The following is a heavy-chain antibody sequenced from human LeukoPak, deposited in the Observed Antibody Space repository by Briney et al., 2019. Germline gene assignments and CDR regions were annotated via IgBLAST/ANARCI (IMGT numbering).Heavy chain of an antibody. Sequence: GGSLRLSCAASGFTFYTYSMNWVRQAPGRGLEWVSSISSSGTYTYYADSVKGRFTISRDNAKNSLYLQMSSLTAEDTALYYCAELGITMIGGVWGKGTTVTISS. J-gene: IGHJ6*04. CDR2: ISSSGTYT. CDR1: GFTFYTYS. D-gene: IGHD3-10*02. V-gene: IGHV3-21*01. CDR3: AELGITMIGGV.